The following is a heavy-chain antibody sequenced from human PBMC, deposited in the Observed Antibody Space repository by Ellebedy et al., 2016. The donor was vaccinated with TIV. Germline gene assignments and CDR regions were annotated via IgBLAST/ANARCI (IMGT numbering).Heavy chain of an antibody. CDR2: ISGSGGRT. D-gene: IGHD3-9*01. CDR1: GLTLSSYA. V-gene: IGHV3-23*01. Sequence: GGSLRPSXAPSGLTLSSYAMSWVRQVPGKGLEWVSSISGSGGRTDYADSVKGRFTISRDNAKNSLYLQMNSLRAKDTAVYYCARGLRTGYYDALEIWGQGTMVTVSS. CDR3: ARGLRTGYYDALEI. J-gene: IGHJ3*02.